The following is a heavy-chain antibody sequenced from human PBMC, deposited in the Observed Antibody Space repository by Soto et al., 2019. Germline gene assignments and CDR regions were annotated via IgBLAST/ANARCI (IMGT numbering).Heavy chain of an antibody. V-gene: IGHV4-39*01. Sequence: SETLSLTCTVSGGSISSSSYYWGWIRQPPGKGLEWIGSIYYSGSTYYNPSLKSRVTISVDTSKNQFSLKLSSVTAADTAVYYCARSKQGPLYTAMGKGAFDPWGQGTLVTVSS. CDR1: GGSISSSSYY. D-gene: IGHD5-18*01. J-gene: IGHJ5*02. CDR2: IYYSGST. CDR3: ARSKQGPLYTAMGKGAFDP.